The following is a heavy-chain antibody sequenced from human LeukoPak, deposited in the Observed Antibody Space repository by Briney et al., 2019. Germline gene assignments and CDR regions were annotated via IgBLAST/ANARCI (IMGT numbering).Heavy chain of an antibody. Sequence: GGSLRLSCAASGFTFSSYAMSWVRQAPGKGLEWVSAISGSGGSTYYADSVKGRFTISRDNSKNTLFLQMNSLRIEDTAVYYCARGTFGVVISPAYQYYGMDVWGQGTPVTVSS. J-gene: IGHJ6*02. V-gene: IGHV3-23*01. CDR3: ARGTFGVVISPAYQYYGMDV. CDR2: ISGSGGST. CDR1: GFTFSSYA. D-gene: IGHD3-3*01.